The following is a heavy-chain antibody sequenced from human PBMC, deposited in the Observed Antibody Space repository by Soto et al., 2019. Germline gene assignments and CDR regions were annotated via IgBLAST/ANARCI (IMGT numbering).Heavy chain of an antibody. V-gene: IGHV4-59*01. CDR2: IYYSGST. D-gene: IGHD3-22*01. J-gene: IGHJ4*02. CDR1: GGSISSYY. CDR3: ARDGYYYDSSGYYRASYFDY. Sequence: PSETLSLTCTVSGGSISSYYWSWIRQPPGKGLEWIGYIYYSGSTNYNPSLKSRVTISVDTSKNQFSLKLSSVTAADTAVYYCARDGYYYDSSGYYRASYFDYWGQGTLVTVS.